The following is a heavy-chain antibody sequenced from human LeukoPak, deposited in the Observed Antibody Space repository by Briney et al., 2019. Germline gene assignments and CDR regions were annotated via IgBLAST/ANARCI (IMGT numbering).Heavy chain of an antibody. D-gene: IGHD6-25*01. CDR2: IYYSGGT. J-gene: IGHJ4*02. CDR1: GGSVSAYY. CDR3: ARTLGGCRYVLNY. V-gene: IGHV4-59*02. Sequence: SETLSLTCTVSGGSVSAYYWSWVRQPPGKGLEWIGYIYYSGGTSYNPSLKSRVTISVDTSKSQFSLKLSSVTAADAAVYYCARTLGGCRYVLNYWGQGTLVTVSS.